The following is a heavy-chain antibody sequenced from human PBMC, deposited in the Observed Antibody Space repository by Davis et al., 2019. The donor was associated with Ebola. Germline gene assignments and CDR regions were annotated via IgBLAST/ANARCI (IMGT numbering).Heavy chain of an antibody. D-gene: IGHD1-1*01. CDR1: GFTFSSYW. Sequence: GESLKISCAASGFTFSSYWMTWVRQAPGKGLEWVASIKEDGSESDYVDSVKGRFTISRDNAKNPLYLQMNSLRAEDTAVYYCARGGQQYSFFDYWGHGTLVTVSS. J-gene: IGHJ4*01. CDR2: IKEDGSES. CDR3: ARGGQQYSFFDY. V-gene: IGHV3-7*01.